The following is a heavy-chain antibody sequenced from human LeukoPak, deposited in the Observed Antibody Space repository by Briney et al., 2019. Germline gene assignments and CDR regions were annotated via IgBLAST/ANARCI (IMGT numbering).Heavy chain of an antibody. J-gene: IGHJ5*02. D-gene: IGHD6-19*01. CDR1: GFTFSSYE. V-gene: IGHV3-48*03. CDR2: ISGSGTTR. CDR3: ARARIAVAGKGFFDP. Sequence: GGSLRLSCAASGFTFSSYEMNWVRQAPGKGLEWVSYISGSGTTRYYADSVRGRFTISRDNAKNTLYLQMNSLRAEDTAVYYCARARIAVAGKGFFDPWGQGTLVTVSS.